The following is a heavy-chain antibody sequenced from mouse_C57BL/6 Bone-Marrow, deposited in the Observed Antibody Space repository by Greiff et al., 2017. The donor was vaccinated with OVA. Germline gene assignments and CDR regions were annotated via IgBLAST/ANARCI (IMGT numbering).Heavy chain of an antibody. J-gene: IGHJ2*01. CDR2: IDPETGGT. Sequence: QVQLQQSGAELVRPGASVTLSCTASGYTFTDYEMHWVKQTPVHGLEWIGAIDPETGGTAYNQKFKGKAILTADKSSSTAYMELRSLTSEDSAVYYCTRSPYYYGSRYCDHWGQGTTRTVSS. CDR1: GYTFTDYE. CDR3: TRSPYYYGSRYCDH. D-gene: IGHD1-1*01. V-gene: IGHV1-15*01.